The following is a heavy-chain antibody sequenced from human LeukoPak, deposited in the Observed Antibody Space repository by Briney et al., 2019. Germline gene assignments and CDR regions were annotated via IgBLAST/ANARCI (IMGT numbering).Heavy chain of an antibody. CDR2: ISSSSSYT. CDR3: ARENTIFGVVINYYYYGMDV. Sequence: GGSLRLSCAASGFTFSSYSMNWVRQAPGKGLEWVSSISSSSSYTYYADSVKGRFTISRDNAKNSLYLQMNSMRAEDTAVYYCARENTIFGVVINYYYYGMDVWGQGTTVTVSS. D-gene: IGHD3-3*01. J-gene: IGHJ6*02. CDR1: GFTFSSYS. V-gene: IGHV3-21*01.